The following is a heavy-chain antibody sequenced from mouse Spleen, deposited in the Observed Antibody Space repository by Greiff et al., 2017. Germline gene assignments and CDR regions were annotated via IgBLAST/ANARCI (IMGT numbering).Heavy chain of an antibody. CDR3: ARQNEVRPYYFDY. V-gene: IGHV5-9-3*01. J-gene: IGHJ2*01. Sequence: EVKLMESGGGLVKPGGSLKLSCAASGFTFSSYAMSWVRQTPEKRLEWVATISSGGSYTYYPDSVKGRFTISRDNAKNTLYLQMSSLRSEDTAMYYCARQNEVRPYYFDYWGQGTTLTVSS. CDR1: GFTFSSYA. CDR2: ISSGGSYT. D-gene: IGHD2-14*01.